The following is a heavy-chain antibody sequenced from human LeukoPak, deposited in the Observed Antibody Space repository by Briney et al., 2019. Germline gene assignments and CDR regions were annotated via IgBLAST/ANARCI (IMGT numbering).Heavy chain of an antibody. J-gene: IGHJ4*02. D-gene: IGHD2-2*01. CDR3: ARGRWPAALFDY. Sequence: PSETLSLTCAVYGGSFSGYYWSWIRQPPGKGLEWIGEINHSGSTNYNPSLKSRVTISVDTSKNQFSLKLSSVTAADTAVYYCARGRWPAALFDYWGQGTLVTVSS. CDR1: GGSFSGYY. CDR2: INHSGST. V-gene: IGHV4-34*01.